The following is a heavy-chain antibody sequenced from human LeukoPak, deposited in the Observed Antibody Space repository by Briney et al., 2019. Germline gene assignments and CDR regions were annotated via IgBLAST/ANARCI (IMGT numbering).Heavy chain of an antibody. CDR3: ARRNDFDI. J-gene: IGHJ3*02. V-gene: IGHV4-4*08. CDR1: DGSITGFH. Sequence: SETLSLTCTVSDGSITGFHWSWIRQPPGKGLEWIGYIYSNEATEYRPSLRSRVTISADTSKNQFSLKLASVTAADTAIYYCARRNDFDIWGQGTMVTVSS. CDR2: IYSNEAT.